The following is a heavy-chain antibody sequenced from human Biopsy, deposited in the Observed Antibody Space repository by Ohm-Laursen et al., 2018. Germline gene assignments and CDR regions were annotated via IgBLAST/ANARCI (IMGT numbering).Heavy chain of an antibody. D-gene: IGHD5-12*01. CDR1: GGSISSGGYY. CDR3: ARLGSGDYFPTFFDF. J-gene: IGHJ4*02. Sequence: TLSLTCAVSGGSISSGGYYWSWIRQHPGKGLEWIGYIYYSANTYYNPSLKSRVTISVDTSKNQFSLKLSSVTAADTAVYYCARLGSGDYFPTFFDFWGQGALVTVSS. CDR2: IYYSANT. V-gene: IGHV4-31*11.